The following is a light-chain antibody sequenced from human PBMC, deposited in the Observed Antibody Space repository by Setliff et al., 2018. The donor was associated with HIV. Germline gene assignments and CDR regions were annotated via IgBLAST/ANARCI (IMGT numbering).Light chain of an antibody. CDR1: QSVSSN. CDR3: LQYNNWWT. CDR2: GAS. J-gene: IGKJ1*01. Sequence: QSPATLSVSPGERATLSCKASQSVSSNLAWYQQKPGQAPRLLIYGASTRATGVPARFSGSGSGTEFTLTISSLQSEDFAVYYCLQYNNWWTFGLGTKVDIK. V-gene: IGKV3-15*01.